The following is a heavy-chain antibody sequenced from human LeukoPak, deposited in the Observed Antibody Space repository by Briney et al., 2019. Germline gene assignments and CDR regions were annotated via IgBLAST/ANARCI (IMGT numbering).Heavy chain of an antibody. Sequence: GASVKVSCKASGYTFTSYAMHWVRQAPGQRLEWMGWINAGNGNTKYSQKFQGRVTMTRDTSTSTVYMELSSLRSEDTAVYYCARDGSYYYDSSGFDPWGQGTLVTVSS. CDR3: ARDGSYYYDSSGFDP. D-gene: IGHD3-22*01. CDR1: GYTFTSYA. CDR2: INAGNGNT. V-gene: IGHV1-3*01. J-gene: IGHJ5*02.